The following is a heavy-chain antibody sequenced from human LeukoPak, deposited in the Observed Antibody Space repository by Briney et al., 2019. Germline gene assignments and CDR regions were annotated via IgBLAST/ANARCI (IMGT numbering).Heavy chain of an antibody. CDR2: IYSGGST. Sequence: GGSLRLSCAASGFTFSSYEMNWVRQAPGKGLEWVSVIYSGGSTYYADSVKGRFTISRDNSKDTLYLQMNSLRAEDTAVYYCARVIGYGGNWFDPWGQGTLVTVSS. D-gene: IGHD3-10*01. J-gene: IGHJ5*02. CDR3: ARVIGYGGNWFDP. CDR1: GFTFSSYE. V-gene: IGHV3-53*01.